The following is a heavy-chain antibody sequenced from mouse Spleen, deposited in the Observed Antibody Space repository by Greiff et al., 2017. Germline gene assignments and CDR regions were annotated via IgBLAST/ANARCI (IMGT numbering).Heavy chain of an antibody. D-gene: IGHD3-1*01. V-gene: IGHV2-2*01. CDR1: GFSLTSYG. Sequence: QVQLKESGPGLVQPSQSLSITCTVSGFSLTSYGVHWVRQSPGKGLEWLGVIWSGGSTDYNAAFISRLSISKDNSKSQVFFKMNSLQADDTAIYYCARNLGGYLGGFAYWGQGTLVTVSA. J-gene: IGHJ3*01. CDR2: IWSGGST. CDR3: ARNLGGYLGGFAY.